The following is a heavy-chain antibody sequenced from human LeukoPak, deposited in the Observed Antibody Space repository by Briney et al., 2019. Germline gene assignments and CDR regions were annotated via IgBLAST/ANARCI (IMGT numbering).Heavy chain of an antibody. D-gene: IGHD4-11*01. CDR2: ISSSGSTI. V-gene: IGHV3-11*01. CDR3: ARVKLQDLDY. J-gene: IGHJ4*02. Sequence: GGSLRLSCSAAGFTFSYYYMSSIRQALGEGLEWVSYISSSGSTIYYADSVKGRFTISRDNAKNSLYLQMNSLRDEDTAVYYCARVKLQDLDYWGQGTLVPVSS. CDR1: GFTFSYYY.